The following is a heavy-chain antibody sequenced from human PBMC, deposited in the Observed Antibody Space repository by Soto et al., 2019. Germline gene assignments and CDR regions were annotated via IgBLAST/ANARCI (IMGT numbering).Heavy chain of an antibody. CDR3: AREKEGGRDGYNYRYFDY. V-gene: IGHV4-31*03. Sequence: SETLSLTCTVSGGSISSGGYYWSWIRQHPGKGLEWIGYIYYSGSTYYNPSLKSRVTISVDTSKNQFSLKLSSVTAADTAVYYCAREKEGGRDGYNYRYFDYWGQGTLVTVSS. CDR2: IYYSGST. D-gene: IGHD5-12*01. J-gene: IGHJ4*02. CDR1: GGSISSGGYY.